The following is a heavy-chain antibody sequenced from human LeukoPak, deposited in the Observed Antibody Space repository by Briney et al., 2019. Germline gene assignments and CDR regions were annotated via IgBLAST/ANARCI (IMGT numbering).Heavy chain of an antibody. D-gene: IGHD6-13*01. CDR1: GFTFSTYN. CDR2: ISSSSSSGSYE. J-gene: IGHJ4*02. V-gene: IGHV3-21*04. CDR3: VKNSGWYHLDF. Sequence: PGGSLRLSCVGSGFTFSTYNMHWVRQAPGKGLEWVSTISSSSSSGSYEYYADPVKGRFTISRDNARNSLVLRMNSLRAEDTAVYYCVKNSGWYHLDFWGQGTLVTVSS.